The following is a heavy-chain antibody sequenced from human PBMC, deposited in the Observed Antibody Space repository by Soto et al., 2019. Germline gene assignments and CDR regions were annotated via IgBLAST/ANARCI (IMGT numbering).Heavy chain of an antibody. V-gene: IGHV4-4*07. Sequence: QVQLQESGPGLVKPSETLSLTCTVSGGSISSYYLSWIRQPDGKGLEWIGRIYTSGSTNYNPALNSRVTMSVDTSKTLFSLKRSSVTAADTAVYYCARLSRSWFIDYWGQGTLVTVSS. CDR3: ARLSRSWFIDY. D-gene: IGHD6-13*01. CDR2: IYTSGST. J-gene: IGHJ4*02. CDR1: GGSISSYY.